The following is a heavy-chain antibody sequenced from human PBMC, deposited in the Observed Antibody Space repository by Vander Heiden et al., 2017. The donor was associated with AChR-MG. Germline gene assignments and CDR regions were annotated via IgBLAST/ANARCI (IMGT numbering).Heavy chain of an antibody. J-gene: IGHJ4*02. D-gene: IGHD2-15*01. Sequence: QVQLVESGGGVVQPGRSLRLSCAASGFTFSSYGIHWVRQAPGKGLEWVAVIWYDGSNKYYADSVKGRFTISRDNSKNTLYLQMNSLRAEDTAVYYCARDHRVVVVAAMADYWGQGTLVTVSS. CDR2: IWYDGSNK. V-gene: IGHV3-33*01. CDR3: ARDHRVVVVAAMADY. CDR1: GFTFSSYG.